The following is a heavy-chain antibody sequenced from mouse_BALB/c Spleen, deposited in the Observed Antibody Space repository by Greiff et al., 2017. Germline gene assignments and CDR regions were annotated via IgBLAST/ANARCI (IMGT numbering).Heavy chain of an antibody. CDR1: GFTFSSYT. J-gene: IGHJ4*01. Sequence: EVQGVESGGGLVKPGGSLKLSCAASGFTFSSYTMSWVRQTPEKRLEWVATISSGGSYTYYPDSVKGRFTISRDNAKNTLYLQMSSLKSEDTAMYYCTRGYGTYAMDYWGQGTSVTVSS. CDR3: TRGYGTYAMDY. CDR2: ISSGGSYT. V-gene: IGHV5-6-4*01. D-gene: IGHD1-1*01.